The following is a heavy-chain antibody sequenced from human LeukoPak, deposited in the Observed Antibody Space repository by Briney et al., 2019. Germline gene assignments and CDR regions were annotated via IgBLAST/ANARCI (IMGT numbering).Heavy chain of an antibody. D-gene: IGHD3-10*01. CDR2: IDWDDDK. Sequence: ESGPTLVKPTQTLTLTCTFSGFSLSTSGVGVGWIRQPPGKALEWLARIDWDDDKYYSTSLKTRLTISKDISKNQVVLTMTNMDPVGTATLVRGIIRHDYYMDVWGKGTTVTISS. V-gene: IGHV2-70*12. J-gene: IGHJ6*03. CDR3: GIIRHDYYMDV. CDR1: GFSLSTSGVG.